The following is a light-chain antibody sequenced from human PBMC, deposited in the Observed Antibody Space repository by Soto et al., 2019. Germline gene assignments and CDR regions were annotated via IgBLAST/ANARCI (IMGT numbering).Light chain of an antibody. CDR1: SSDVGGYNY. CDR2: DVS. CDR3: SSYTSRSTLV. J-gene: IGLJ2*01. V-gene: IGLV2-14*01. Sequence: QSALTQPASVSGSPGQSITISCTGTSSDVGGYNYVSWYQQHPGKAPTLMIYDVSNRPSGVSNRFSGSKSGNTASLPISGLQAEDGADYYCSSYTSRSTLVFGGGTKLTVL.